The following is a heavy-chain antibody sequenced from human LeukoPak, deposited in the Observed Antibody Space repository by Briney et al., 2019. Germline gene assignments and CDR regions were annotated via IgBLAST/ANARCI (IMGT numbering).Heavy chain of an antibody. CDR2: ISYDGSNK. Sequence: PGGSLRLSCAASGFTFSSYGMHWVRQAPGKGLEWVAVISYDGSNKYYADSVKGRFTISRDNSKNTLYLQTNSLRAEDTAVYYCARELRPGYSSGWYPGYWGQGTLVTVSS. CDR3: ARELRPGYSSGWYPGY. CDR1: GFTFSSYG. V-gene: IGHV3-30*03. J-gene: IGHJ4*02. D-gene: IGHD6-19*01.